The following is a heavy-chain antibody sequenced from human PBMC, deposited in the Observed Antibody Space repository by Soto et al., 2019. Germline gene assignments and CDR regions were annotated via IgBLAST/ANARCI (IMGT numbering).Heavy chain of an antibody. J-gene: IGHJ6*02. CDR3: AKDTAFRPDYYYGMDV. CDR2: ISYDGSNK. Sequence: QVQLVESGGGVVQPGRSLRLSCAASGFTFSSYGMHWVRQAPGKGLEWVAVISYDGSNKYYADSVKGRFTISRDNSNTTLYLQMNSLRAEDTAVYYCAKDTAFRPDYYYGMDVWGQGTTVTVSS. D-gene: IGHD5-18*01. V-gene: IGHV3-30*18. CDR1: GFTFSSYG.